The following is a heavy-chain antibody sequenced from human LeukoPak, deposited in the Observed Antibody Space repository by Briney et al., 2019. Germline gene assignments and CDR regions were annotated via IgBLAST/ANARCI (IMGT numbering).Heavy chain of an antibody. CDR1: GFTLSSYW. J-gene: IGHJ3*02. Sequence: GGSLRLSCTASGFTLSSYWMAWVRQAPGKGLEWVANIKEDEGEKNCVDSVKGRFSISRDNAKNSLYLQMNSLRAEDTAVYYCARDITYYFESSGSYYDAHDIWGQGTKVTVSS. CDR2: IKEDEGEK. CDR3: ARDITYYFESSGSYYDAHDI. D-gene: IGHD3-22*01. V-gene: IGHV3-7*01.